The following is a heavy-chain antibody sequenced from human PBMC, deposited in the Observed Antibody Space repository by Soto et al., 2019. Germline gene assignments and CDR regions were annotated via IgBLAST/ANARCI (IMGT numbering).Heavy chain of an antibody. CDR2: ITPVFGTA. CDR1: ADTFNSYY. CDR3: AKSLEATTITTRFEP. Sequence: QVQLVQSGAEVKKPGSSVKVSCKASADTFNSYYLSWLRQAPGQRLEWMGGITPVFGTADYAESLEDRLTITAHATTSTVDMEQRSLRSDDTAGYYCAKSLEATTITTRFEPWGQGALVAVSS. J-gene: IGHJ5*02. D-gene: IGHD3-22*01. V-gene: IGHV1-69*01.